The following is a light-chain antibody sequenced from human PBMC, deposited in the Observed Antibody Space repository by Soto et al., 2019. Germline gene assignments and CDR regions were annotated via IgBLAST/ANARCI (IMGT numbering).Light chain of an antibody. V-gene: IGLV2-14*01. CDR2: EVS. CDR1: NNDVGAYTY. CDR3: SSYTTSTTRII. Sequence: QSALTQPASVSGSPGQSITISCTGTNNDVGAYTYVSWYQQHPGKAPRLIIYEVSERPSGVSNRFSGSKSGNTASLVISGLQAEDEADYYCSSYTTSTTRIIFGGGTKLTVL. J-gene: IGLJ2*01.